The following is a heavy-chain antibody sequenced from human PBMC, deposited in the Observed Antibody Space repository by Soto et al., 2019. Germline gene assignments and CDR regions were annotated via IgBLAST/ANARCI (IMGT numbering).Heavy chain of an antibody. V-gene: IGHV5-10-1*01. Sequence: GESLKISCKGSGYSFTSYWISWVRQMPGKGLEWMGRIDPSDSYTNYSPSFQGHVTISADKSISTAYLQWSSLRASDTAMYYCARLYYYDSSGYYPYGMDVWGQGTTVTVSS. J-gene: IGHJ6*02. CDR2: IDPSDSYT. CDR3: ARLYYYDSSGYYPYGMDV. D-gene: IGHD3-22*01. CDR1: GYSFTSYW.